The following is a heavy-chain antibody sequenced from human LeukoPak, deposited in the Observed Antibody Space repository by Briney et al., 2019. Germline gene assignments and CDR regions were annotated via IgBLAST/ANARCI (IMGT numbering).Heavy chain of an antibody. D-gene: IGHD5/OR15-5a*01. CDR2: NYYSGIA. CDR3: ARVVPIVSTAYYFDY. J-gene: IGHJ4*02. Sequence: SETLSLTCTVSGGSISSGGYYWSWIRQSPGKGLEWIAYNYYSGIAYYNPSLESRVTISVDTPRNQFSLKLSSVTAADTAVYYCARVVPIVSTAYYFDYWGQGTLVTVSS. CDR1: GGSISSGGYY. V-gene: IGHV4-30-4*01.